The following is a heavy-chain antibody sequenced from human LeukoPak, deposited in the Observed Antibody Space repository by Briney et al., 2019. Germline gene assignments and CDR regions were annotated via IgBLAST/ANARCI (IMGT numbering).Heavy chain of an antibody. CDR1: GGSVSFYY. Sequence: SETLSLTCTVSGGSVSFYYWSWIRQPPGKGLEWIGYIYYSGSTNYNPSLKSRVTISVDTSKNQFSLKVSSVTAADTAVYYCARDARGSSYMDVWGQGATVTVSS. CDR3: ARDARGSSYMDV. V-gene: IGHV4-59*02. CDR2: IYYSGST. D-gene: IGHD3-10*01. J-gene: IGHJ6*02.